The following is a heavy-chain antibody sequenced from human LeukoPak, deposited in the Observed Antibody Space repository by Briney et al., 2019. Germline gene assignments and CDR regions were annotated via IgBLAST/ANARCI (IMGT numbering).Heavy chain of an antibody. Sequence: PSETLSLTCAVYGGSFSGYYWSWIRQPPGKGLEWIGEINHSGSTNYNPSLKSRVTISVDTSKNQFSLKLSSVTAADTAVYYCARSSLGLGYWGQGTLVTVSS. CDR3: ARSSLGLGY. D-gene: IGHD6-19*01. V-gene: IGHV4-34*01. CDR1: GGSFSGYY. J-gene: IGHJ4*02. CDR2: INHSGST.